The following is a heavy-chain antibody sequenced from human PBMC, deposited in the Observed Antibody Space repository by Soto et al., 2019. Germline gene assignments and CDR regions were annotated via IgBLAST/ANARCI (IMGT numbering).Heavy chain of an antibody. CDR1: VYSFTSYW. CDR2: IYPGDSDT. D-gene: IGHD5-18*01. Sequence: GESLKISCKGSVYSFTSYWIGCVRQMPGKGLEWLGIIYPGDSDTRYSPSFQCQVTISADKYISTAYLQWSSLKASDTAMYYCARQGYSYGYGPFDYWGQGTLVTVSS. CDR3: ARQGYSYGYGPFDY. J-gene: IGHJ4*02. V-gene: IGHV5-51*01.